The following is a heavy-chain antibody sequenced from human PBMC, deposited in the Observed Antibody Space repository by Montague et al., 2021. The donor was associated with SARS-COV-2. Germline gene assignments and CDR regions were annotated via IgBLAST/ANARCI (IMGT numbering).Heavy chain of an antibody. CDR2: IYYSGST. CDR3: ARVGRQQLVRLSGMDV. D-gene: IGHD6-13*01. V-gene: IGHV4-39*07. J-gene: IGHJ6*02. Sequence: SETRSLTCTVSGGSISSSSYYWGWIRQPPGKGLEWFGSIYYSGSTYYNPSLKSRVTISVDTSKNQFSLKLSSVTAADTAVYYCARVGRQQLVRLSGMDVWGQGTTVTVSS. CDR1: GGSISSSSYY.